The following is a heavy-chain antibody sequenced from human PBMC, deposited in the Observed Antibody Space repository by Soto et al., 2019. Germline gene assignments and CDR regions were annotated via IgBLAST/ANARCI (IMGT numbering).Heavy chain of an antibody. V-gene: IGHV3-23*01. CDR2: LSGSGSST. CDR1: GFTFSDFA. J-gene: IGHJ4*02. CDR3: AKGDSNYHHYKMDC. D-gene: IGHD1-26*01. Sequence: EVQLLESGGGLVQPGGSLRLSCAASGFTFSDFAMAWVRQAPGKGLEWISALSGSGSSTYYADSVRGRFSISRDYSKNTLYLRMNTLRADDTAVYFCAKGDSNYHHYKMDCWGQGTLVTVSS.